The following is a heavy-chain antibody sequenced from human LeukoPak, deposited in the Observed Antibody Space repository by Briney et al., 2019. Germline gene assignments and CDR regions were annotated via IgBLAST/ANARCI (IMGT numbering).Heavy chain of an antibody. D-gene: IGHD3-10*02. V-gene: IGHV3-48*04. J-gene: IGHJ6*04. CDR3: AELGITMIGGV. Sequence: PGGSLRLYASAYGFTFSCYSMNWDRQAPGMGLEWVSYISSSGSTIYYADSVKGRFTISRDNAKNSLYLQMNSLRAEDTAVYYCAELGITMIGGVWGKGTTVTISS. CDR2: ISSSGSTI. CDR1: GFTFSCYS.